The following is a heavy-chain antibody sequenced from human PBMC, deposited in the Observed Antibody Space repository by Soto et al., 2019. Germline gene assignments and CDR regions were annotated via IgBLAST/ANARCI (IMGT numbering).Heavy chain of an antibody. Sequence: GESLKISCKASGYSFASYWIGWVRQMPGKGLEWMGRIDPSDSYTNYSPSFQGHVTISADKSISTAYLQWSSLKASDTAMYYCASSPRGYCSSTSCRELGNYYGMDVWGQGTTVTVSS. CDR2: IDPSDSYT. D-gene: IGHD2-2*01. J-gene: IGHJ6*02. CDR1: GYSFASYW. V-gene: IGHV5-10-1*01. CDR3: ASSPRGYCSSTSCRELGNYYGMDV.